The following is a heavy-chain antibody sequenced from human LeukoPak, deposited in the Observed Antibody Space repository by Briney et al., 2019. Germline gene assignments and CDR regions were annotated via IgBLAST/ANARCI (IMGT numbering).Heavy chain of an antibody. CDR2: ITSSGSSI. D-gene: IGHD6-6*01. J-gene: IGHJ3*01. CDR3: ARERYSRSSHDALDL. V-gene: IGHV3-21*06. Sequence: GGSLRLSCVASGFAFSSHFMNWVRQAPGKGLEWVSSITSSGSSIYSPDSPKGRFTISRDNAKNSLYLQMNSLRPEDTAVYYCARERYSRSSHDALDLWGQGTMVTVSS. CDR1: GFAFSSHF.